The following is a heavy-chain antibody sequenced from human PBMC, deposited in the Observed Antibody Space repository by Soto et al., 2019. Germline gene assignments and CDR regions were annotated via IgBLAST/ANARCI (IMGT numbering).Heavy chain of an antibody. CDR2: INPNSGGT. J-gene: IGHJ6*02. CDR1: GYTFTGYY. CDR3: ARWRKDYYDSSGYYFVYYYYGMDV. Sequence: ASVKVSCKASGYTFTGYYMHWVRQAPGQGLEWMGWINPNSGGTNYAQKFQGRVTMTRNTSISTAYMELSSLRSEDTAVYYCARWRKDYYDSSGYYFVYYYYGMDVWGQGTTVTVSS. V-gene: IGHV1-2*02. D-gene: IGHD3-22*01.